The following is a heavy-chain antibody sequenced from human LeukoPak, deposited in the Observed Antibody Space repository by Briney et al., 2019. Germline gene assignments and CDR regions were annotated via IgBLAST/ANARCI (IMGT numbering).Heavy chain of an antibody. CDR3: ARVTGTTSWFDP. D-gene: IGHD1-7*01. CDR1: AFTFSSYS. CDR2: ISSSSSYI. Sequence: GGSQRLSCAASAFTFSSYSMNWVRQAPWKGLEWVSSISSSSSYIYYADSVKGRFTISRDNSKNTLYLQMNSLRAEDTAVYYCARVTGTTSWFDPWGQGTLVTVSS. V-gene: IGHV3-21*01. J-gene: IGHJ5*02.